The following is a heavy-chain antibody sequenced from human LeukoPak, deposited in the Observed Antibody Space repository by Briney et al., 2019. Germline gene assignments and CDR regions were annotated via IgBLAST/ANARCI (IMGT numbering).Heavy chain of an antibody. CDR2: ISPTGNTL. CDR3: ACSGPYSNGGVMTDY. CDR1: GFTFTSNT. V-gene: IGHV3-48*02. J-gene: IGHJ4*02. D-gene: IGHD6-19*01. Sequence: PGGSLRLSCAASGFTFTSNTVNWVRQAPGKGLEWVSYISPTGNTLYYADSVKGRFTISRDNAKNSVYLQMNSLRDEDTAVYYCACSGPYSNGGVMTDYWGQGTLVTVSS.